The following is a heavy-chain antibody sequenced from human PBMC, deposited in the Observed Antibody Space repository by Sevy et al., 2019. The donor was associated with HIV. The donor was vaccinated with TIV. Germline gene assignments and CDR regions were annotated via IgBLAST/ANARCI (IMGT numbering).Heavy chain of an antibody. CDR2: IIPIFGTA. Sequence: ASVKVSCKASGGTFSSYAISWVRQAPGQGLEWMGGIIPIFGTANYAQKFQGRVTITADESTSTAYMELSSLGSADTAVYYCASSVEMATITRFRFDYWGQGTLVTVSS. V-gene: IGHV1-69*13. CDR3: ASSVEMATITRFRFDY. J-gene: IGHJ4*02. D-gene: IGHD5-12*01. CDR1: GGTFSSYA.